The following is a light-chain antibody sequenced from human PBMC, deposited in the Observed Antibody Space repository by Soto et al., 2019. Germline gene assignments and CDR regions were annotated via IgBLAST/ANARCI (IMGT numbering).Light chain of an antibody. CDR3: QQYGSSPVT. V-gene: IGKV3-20*01. CDR2: GAS. CDR1: QSVSSSY. J-gene: IGKJ2*01. Sequence: EIVLTQSPGTLSLSPGERATLSCRASQSVSSSYLAWYQQKPGQAPRLLIYGASSRATGIPDRFSGSGTGTDFTLTISRLEPEDFAVYYCQQYGSSPVTFGQGTKLEIK.